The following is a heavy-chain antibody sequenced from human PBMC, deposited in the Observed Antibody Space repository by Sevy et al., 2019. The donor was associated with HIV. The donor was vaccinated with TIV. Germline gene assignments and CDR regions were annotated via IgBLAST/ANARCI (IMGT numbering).Heavy chain of an antibody. V-gene: IGHV1-2*06. CDR2: INPNSGGT. CDR3: VRVSFRNYFDH. Sequence: ASVKVSCKASGYIFIDYYMHWVRQAPGQGLEWMGRINPNSGGTNYTQKFQGRVTMTRDTSITTVYMELSSLRSDDTAVYYCVRVSFRNYFDHWGQRTLVTGSS. CDR1: GYIFIDYY. J-gene: IGHJ4*02.